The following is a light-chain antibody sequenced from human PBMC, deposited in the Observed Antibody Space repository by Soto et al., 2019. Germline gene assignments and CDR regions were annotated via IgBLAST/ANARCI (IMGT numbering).Light chain of an antibody. CDR3: QQYNNWPPLT. J-gene: IGKJ4*01. V-gene: IGKV3-15*01. CDR2: GAS. Sequence: EIVLTQSPGTLSVSPGERATLSCRASQTISSNYLAWYQQKPGQAPSLLIYGASTRATGIPARFSGSGSGTEFTLTISSLQSEDFAVYYCQQYNNWPPLTFGGGTKVEIK. CDR1: QTISSN.